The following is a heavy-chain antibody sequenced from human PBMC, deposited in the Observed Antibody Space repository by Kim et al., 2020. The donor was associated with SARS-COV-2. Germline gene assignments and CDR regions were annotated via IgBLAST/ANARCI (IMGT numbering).Heavy chain of an antibody. Sequence: GGSLRLSCAASGFTFSSYAMSWVRQAPGKGLEWVSAISGSGGSTYYADSVKGRFTISRDNSKNTLYLQMNSLRAEDTAVYYCAKVVRRGVIVQRAFDIWGQGTMVTVSS. CDR1: GFTFSSYA. J-gene: IGHJ3*02. CDR2: ISGSGGST. D-gene: IGHD3-16*02. CDR3: AKVVRRGVIVQRAFDI. V-gene: IGHV3-23*01.